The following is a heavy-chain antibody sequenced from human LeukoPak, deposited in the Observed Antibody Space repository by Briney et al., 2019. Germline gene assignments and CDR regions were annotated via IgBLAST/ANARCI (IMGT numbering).Heavy chain of an antibody. J-gene: IGHJ4*02. CDR2: ISGSGGST. CDR1: GFTFSGYA. CDR3: AKDRRRLSGY. Sequence: PGGSLRLSCAASGFTFSGYAMSWVRQTPGKGLEWVSAISGSGGSTYYADSVKGRFTISRDNSKNTLYLQINSLTAEDTAVYYCAKDRRRLSGYWGQGTLVTVSS. D-gene: IGHD4-17*01. V-gene: IGHV3-23*01.